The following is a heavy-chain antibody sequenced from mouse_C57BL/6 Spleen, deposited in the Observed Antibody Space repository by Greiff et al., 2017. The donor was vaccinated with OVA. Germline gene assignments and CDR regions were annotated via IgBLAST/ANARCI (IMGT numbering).Heavy chain of an antibody. Sequence: EVKLVESGPELVKPGASVKISCKASGYSFTGYYMNWVKQSPEKSLEWIGEINPSTGGTTYNQKFKAKATLTVDKSSSTAYMQLKSLTSEDSAVYYCALMVTTGFAYWGQGTLVTVSA. CDR1: GYSFTGYY. CDR3: ALMVTTGFAY. V-gene: IGHV1-42*01. CDR2: INPSTGGT. D-gene: IGHD2-2*01. J-gene: IGHJ3*01.